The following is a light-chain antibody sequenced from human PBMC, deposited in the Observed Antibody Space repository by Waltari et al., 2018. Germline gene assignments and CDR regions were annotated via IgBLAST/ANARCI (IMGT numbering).Light chain of an antibody. V-gene: IGKV3-11*01. CDR1: ESLGVN. CDR3: QQRGNWPLT. CDR2: DTS. J-gene: IGKJ4*01. Sequence: EIVLTQSPATLSLSPGERATLSCRASESLGVNLVWYQPTPGQAPRLLIYDTSNRAIGIPARFSGSRSGTDFTLTISSLEPEDSEVYYCQQRGNWPLTFGGGTKVEIK.